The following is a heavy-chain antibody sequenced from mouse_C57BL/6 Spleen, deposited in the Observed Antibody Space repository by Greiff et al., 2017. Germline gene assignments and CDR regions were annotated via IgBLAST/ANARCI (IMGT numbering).Heavy chain of an antibody. Sequence: DVQLVESGGDLVKPGGSLKLSCAASGFTFSSYGMSWVRQTPDKRLEWVATISSGGSYTYYPDSVKGRFTISRDNAKNTLYLQMSSLKSEDTAMYYCAKVRGGTFDYWGQGTTLTVSS. CDR2: ISSGGSYT. CDR1: GFTFSSYG. D-gene: IGHD2-14*01. CDR3: AKVRGGTFDY. J-gene: IGHJ2*01. V-gene: IGHV5-6*01.